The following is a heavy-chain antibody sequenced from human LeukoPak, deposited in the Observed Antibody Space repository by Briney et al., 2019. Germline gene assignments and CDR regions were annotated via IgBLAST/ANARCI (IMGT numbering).Heavy chain of an antibody. J-gene: IGHJ4*02. D-gene: IGHD5-18*01. CDR2: ISYDGSNK. CDR1: GFTFSSYA. V-gene: IGHV3-30-3*01. CDR3: ASLTGYSYGNPSFYYFGC. Sequence: GGSLRLSCAASGFTFSSYAMRWVRHAPGKGLEWVAVISYDGSNKYYAHSVKGRFTISRDNSKNTLYLQMNSLRAEDTAVYYCASLTGYSYGNPSFYYFGCWGQGTLVTVSS.